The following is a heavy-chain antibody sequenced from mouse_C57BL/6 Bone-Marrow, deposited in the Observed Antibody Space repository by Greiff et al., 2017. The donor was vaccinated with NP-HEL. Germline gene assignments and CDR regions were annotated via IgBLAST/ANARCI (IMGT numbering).Heavy chain of an antibody. CDR1: GYSFTGYY. CDR2: IYPYNGVS. Sequence: VQLKQSGPELVKPGASVKISCKASGYSFTGYYMHWVKQSHGNILDWIGYIYPYNGVSSYNQKFKGKATLTVDKSSSTAYMGLRSLTSEDSAVYYCARSYYYGSSSWFAYWGQGTLVTVSA. CDR3: ARSYYYGSSSWFAY. J-gene: IGHJ3*01. V-gene: IGHV1-31*01. D-gene: IGHD1-1*01.